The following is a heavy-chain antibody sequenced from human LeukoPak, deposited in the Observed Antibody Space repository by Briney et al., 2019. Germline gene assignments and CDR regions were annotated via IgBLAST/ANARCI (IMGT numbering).Heavy chain of an antibody. CDR3: ARDLGEDTTA. D-gene: IGHD4-17*01. CDR2: ISYDGSEK. V-gene: IGHV3-30*04. Sequence: GSLRLSCVASGFTFSSYAIHWVRQAPGKGLEWVAMISYDGSEKYYADFVKGRFSISRDNSKNTLYLAMDSLRAEDTALYYCARDLGEDTTAWGQGTLVTVSS. CDR1: GFTFSSYA. J-gene: IGHJ5*02.